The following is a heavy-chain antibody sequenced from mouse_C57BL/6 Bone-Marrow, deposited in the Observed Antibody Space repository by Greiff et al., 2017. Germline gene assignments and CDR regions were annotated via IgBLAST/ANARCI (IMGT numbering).Heavy chain of an antibody. CDR2: IDPSDSYT. CDR3: ARGYDYEDY. CDR1: GYTFTSYW. V-gene: IGHV1-59*01. Sequence: QVQLQQPGAELVRPGTSVKLSCKASGYTFTSYWMHWVKQRPGQGLEWIGVIDPSDSYTNYNQKFKGKATLTVDTSSSTAYMQLISLTSEDSTVNYCARGYDYEDYWGKRTTLTVSS. D-gene: IGHD2-4*01. J-gene: IGHJ2*01.